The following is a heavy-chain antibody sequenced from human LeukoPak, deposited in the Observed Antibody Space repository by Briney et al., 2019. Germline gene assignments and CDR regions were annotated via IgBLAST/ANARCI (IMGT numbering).Heavy chain of an antibody. CDR1: GFTVSNKY. D-gene: IGHD6-13*01. CDR3: AKASYSSSWFYFDY. Sequence: GGSLRLSCAASGFTVSNKYMTWVRQAPGKGLEWVSLIYSDGRTYYADSVKGRCTISRDNSKNTLYLQMNSLRAEDTAVYYCAKASYSSSWFYFDYWGQGTLVTVSS. CDR2: IYSDGRT. J-gene: IGHJ4*02. V-gene: IGHV3-53*05.